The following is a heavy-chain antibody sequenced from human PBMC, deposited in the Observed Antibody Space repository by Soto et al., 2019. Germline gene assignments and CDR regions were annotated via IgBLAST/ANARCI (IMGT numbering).Heavy chain of an antibody. J-gene: IGHJ6*02. CDR2: ISAYNGNT. CDR1: GYTFTSYG. CDR3: ASDDCSGGSCYYYYYGMDV. Sequence: ASVKVSCKASGYTFTSYGISWVRQAPGQGLEWMGWISAYNGNTNYAQKLQGRVTMTTDTSTSTAYMELRSLRSDDTAVYYCASDDCSGGSCYYYYYGMDVWGQGTTVTVSS. V-gene: IGHV1-18*01. D-gene: IGHD2-15*01.